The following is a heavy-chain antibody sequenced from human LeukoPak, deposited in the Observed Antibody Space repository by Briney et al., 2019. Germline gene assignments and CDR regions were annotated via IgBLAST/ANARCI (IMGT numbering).Heavy chain of an antibody. D-gene: IGHD3-10*01. V-gene: IGHV3-21*01. CDR3: ARDAYGSGSYCVD. CDR2: ISSSSSYI. CDR1: GFTFSNYN. Sequence: GGSLRLSCAVSGFTFSNYNMNWVRQAPGKGLEWVSSISSSSSYIYYADSVKGRFTISRDNAKNSLYLQMNSLRAEDTAVYYCARDAYGSGSYCVDWGQGTLVTVSS. J-gene: IGHJ4*02.